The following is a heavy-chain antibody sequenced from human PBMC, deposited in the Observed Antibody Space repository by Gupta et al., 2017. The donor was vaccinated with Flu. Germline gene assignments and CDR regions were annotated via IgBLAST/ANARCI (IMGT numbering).Heavy chain of an antibody. CDR2: MSYDGRNK. J-gene: IGHJ5*01. CDR3: AKDKCVRSGGSCYWFDS. Sequence: QVQLVESGGGVVQPGRSLRLSCAASGFSFSSYGMHWVRQDPGKGLEWVAVMSYDGRNKNYADSVKGRFTISRDNSKNTLFLQMNSLRAEDTAVYYCAKDKCVRSGGSCYWFDSWGQGTLVTVSS. CDR1: GFSFSSYG. V-gene: IGHV3-30*18. D-gene: IGHD2-15*01.